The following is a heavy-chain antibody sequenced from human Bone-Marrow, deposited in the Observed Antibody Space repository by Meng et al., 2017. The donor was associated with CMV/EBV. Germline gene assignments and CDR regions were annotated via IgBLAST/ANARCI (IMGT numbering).Heavy chain of an antibody. CDR3: VRDSGHSNIYYSYYYGMDV. CDR2: INSDGSST. V-gene: IGHV3-74*01. D-gene: IGHD6-13*01. J-gene: IGHJ6*02. CDR1: GFTFSSYW. Sequence: GESLKISCAASGFTFSSYWMHWVRQAPGKGLVWVSRINSDGSSTSYADSVKGRFTISRDNAKNTLYLQMNSLRAEDTAVYYCVRDSGHSNIYYSYYYGMDVWGQGTTVTVSS.